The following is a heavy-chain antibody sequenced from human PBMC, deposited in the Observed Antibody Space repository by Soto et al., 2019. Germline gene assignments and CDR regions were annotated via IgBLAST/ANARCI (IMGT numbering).Heavy chain of an antibody. J-gene: IGHJ1*01. V-gene: IGHV3-66*01. CDR2: IYSGGST. Sequence: GGSLRLSCAASGFTVSSNYMSWVRQAPGKGLEWVSVIYSGGSTYYADSVKGRFTISSDNSKNTLYLQMNSLRAEDTAVYYCARDGYDSSGYYLEYFQLWGQGTLVTVSS. CDR3: ARDGYDSSGYYLEYFQL. D-gene: IGHD3-22*01. CDR1: GFTVSSNY.